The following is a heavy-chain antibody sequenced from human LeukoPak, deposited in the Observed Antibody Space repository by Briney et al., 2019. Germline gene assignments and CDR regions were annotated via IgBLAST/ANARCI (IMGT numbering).Heavy chain of an antibody. CDR3: ARDKFDIVVVTTIYYYYYMDV. CDR2: INPGGGST. J-gene: IGHJ6*03. V-gene: IGHV1-46*01. CDR1: GYTFTSYY. Sequence: ASVKVSCKASGYTFTSYYMHWVRQAPGQGLEWMGIINPGGGSTSYAQKFQGRVTMTRDMSTTTLYMELSSLRSDDTAVYYCARDKFDIVVVTTIYYYYYMDVWGKGTTVTVSS. D-gene: IGHD2-21*02.